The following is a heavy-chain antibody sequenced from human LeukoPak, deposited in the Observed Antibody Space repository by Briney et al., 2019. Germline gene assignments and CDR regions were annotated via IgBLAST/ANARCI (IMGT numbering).Heavy chain of an antibody. CDR2: IGSSGHGT. CDR1: GFSFSNYG. V-gene: IGHV3-21*01. D-gene: IGHD6-13*01. J-gene: IGHJ6*03. Sequence: GGSLRLSCATSGFSFSNYGMSWVRQAPGQGLEWVASIGSSGHGTFYADSAKGRFTISRDNAKNSLYLQMNSLRAEDTAVYYCARRIAAAGKLYYYYYYMDVWGKGTTVTVSS. CDR3: ARRIAAAGKLYYYYYYMDV.